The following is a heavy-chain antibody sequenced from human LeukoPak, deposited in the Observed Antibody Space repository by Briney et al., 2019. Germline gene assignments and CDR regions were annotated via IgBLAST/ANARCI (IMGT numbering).Heavy chain of an antibody. V-gene: IGHV3-23*01. CDR2: ISGSGGST. D-gene: IGHD3-10*01. CDR3: AKKGTMVRGYYYYYGMDV. J-gene: IGHJ6*02. CDR1: GFTFSSYA. Sequence: PGGSLRLSCAASGFTFSSYAMSWVRQAPGKGLEWVSAISGSGGSTYYADSVKGRFTISRDNSKNTLYLQMNSLRAEDTAVYYCAKKGTMVRGYYYYYGMDVWGQGTTVTVSS.